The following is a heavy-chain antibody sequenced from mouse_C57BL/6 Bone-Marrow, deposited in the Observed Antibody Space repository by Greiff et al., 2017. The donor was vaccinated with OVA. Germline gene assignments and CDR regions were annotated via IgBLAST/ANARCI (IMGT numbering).Heavy chain of an antibody. CDR2: INPNNGGT. J-gene: IGHJ4*01. CDR1: GYTFTDYY. CDR3: AKGGLTTVVATNAMDY. Sequence: EVQLQQSGPELVKPGASVKISCKASGYTFTDYYMNWVKQSHGKSLEWIGDINPNNGGTSYTQKFTGMATLTVDKSSSTAYMERRSLTSEDSAVYYWAKGGLTTVVATNAMDYWGQGTSVTVSS. V-gene: IGHV1-26*01. D-gene: IGHD1-1*01.